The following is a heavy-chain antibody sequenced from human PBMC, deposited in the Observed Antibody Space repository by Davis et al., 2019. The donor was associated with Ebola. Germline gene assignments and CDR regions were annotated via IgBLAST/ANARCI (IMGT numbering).Heavy chain of an antibody. J-gene: IGHJ5*02. CDR3: AHKAYGSLSNWFGP. CDR1: GFSLSTTGLG. Sequence: SGPTLVKPTQTLTLTCSFSGFSLSTTGLGVGWIRQPPGKALEWLALIYWDDDKRYSPSLKSRLTISKDTSNSQVVLTMTNMDPVDTATYYCAHKAYGSLSNWFGPWGQGTLVTVSS. D-gene: IGHD4-17*01. V-gene: IGHV2-5*02. CDR2: IYWDDDK.